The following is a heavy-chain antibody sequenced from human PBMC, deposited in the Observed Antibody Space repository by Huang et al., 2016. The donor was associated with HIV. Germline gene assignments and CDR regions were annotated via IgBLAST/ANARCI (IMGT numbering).Heavy chain of an antibody. CDR1: RFTFRKFA. V-gene: IGHV3-30*18. J-gene: IGHJ3*02. D-gene: IGHD3-22*01. Sequence: QVQLVESGGGVVRPGRSLRLSCAASRFTFRKFAMNWVRQAPGKGREWRAVISYDGSSKHYAAAVTGRLTISRDNSNNTLYLQMNSLTVEDTAVYYCTKGHYYDTNGYVAFDIWGQGTMVTVSS. CDR2: ISYDGSSK. CDR3: TKGHYYDTNGYVAFDI.